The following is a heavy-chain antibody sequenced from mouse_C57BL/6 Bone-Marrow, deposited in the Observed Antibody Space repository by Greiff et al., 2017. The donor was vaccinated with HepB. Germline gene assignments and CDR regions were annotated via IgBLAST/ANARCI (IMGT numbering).Heavy chain of an antibody. J-gene: IGHJ2*01. V-gene: IGHV1-81*01. Sequence: QVQLKQPGAELVKPGASVKMSCKASGYTFTSYWITWVKQRTGQGLEWIGEIYPRSGNTYYNEKFKGKATLTADKSSSTAYMELRSLTSEDSAVYFCARALITTVVATDYWGQGTTLTVSS. CDR3: ARALITTVVATDY. CDR2: IYPRSGNT. D-gene: IGHD1-1*01. CDR1: GYTFTSYW.